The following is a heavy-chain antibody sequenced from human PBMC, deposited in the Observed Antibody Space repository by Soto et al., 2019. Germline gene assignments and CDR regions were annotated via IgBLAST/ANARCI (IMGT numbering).Heavy chain of an antibody. V-gene: IGHV4-4*02. J-gene: IGHJ4*02. CDR1: GGSISNSNW. CDR2: IYHSGST. Sequence: QVQLQESGPGLVKPSGTLSLTCGVFGGSISNSNWWTWVRQPPGKGLEWIGEIYHSGSTNYNSSLMSRVNISLDKPNNQFSLKLSYVTAADTAVYYCAHRPIVGAAIWGQGTLVTVSS. D-gene: IGHD1-26*01. CDR3: AHRPIVGAAI.